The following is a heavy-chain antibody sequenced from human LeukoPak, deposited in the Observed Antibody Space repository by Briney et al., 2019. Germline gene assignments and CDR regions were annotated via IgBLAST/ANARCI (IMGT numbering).Heavy chain of an antibody. CDR3: AITIIGIYGSFEYYFDL. CDR1: GFTFSDNY. V-gene: IGHV3-11*04. CDR2: LSISGATI. J-gene: IGHJ4*02. Sequence: GGSLRLSCAASGFTFSDNYMSWIRQAPGKGLEWVSFLSISGATIHYADSVRGRLTISRDNAKNSLYLQMNSLRAEDTAMYYCAITIIGIYGSFEYYFDLWGQGTLVTVSS. D-gene: IGHD3-16*01.